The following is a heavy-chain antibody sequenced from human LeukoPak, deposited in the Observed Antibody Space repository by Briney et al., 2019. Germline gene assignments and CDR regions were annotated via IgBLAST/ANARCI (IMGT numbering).Heavy chain of an antibody. Sequence: PGGSLRLSCTASGLKFNDYGMYWVRLPPQKGPEWVALVWFDNSNEHYADSVKDRFFISRNNDENTLFLHMNSLTVEVTAVYYCAKGRGPTPLGDAGADVWGKGTAVTVSA. CDR1: GLKFNDYG. CDR3: AKGRGPTPLGDAGADV. D-gene: IGHD1-26*01. V-gene: IGHV3-33*06. J-gene: IGHJ6*04. CDR2: VWFDNSNE.